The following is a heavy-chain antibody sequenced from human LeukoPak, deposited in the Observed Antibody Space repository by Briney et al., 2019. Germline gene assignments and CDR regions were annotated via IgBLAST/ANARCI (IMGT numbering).Heavy chain of an antibody. Sequence: GGSLRLSCAASGFTFSSYAMNWVRQAPGKGLEWVSSITRSSDYIYYADSVKGRFTISRDNAKKSLYLQMTSLTAEDTAVYYCARDRGAYCGGDCYLGFDYWGRGTLVTVSS. CDR2: ITRSSDYI. CDR3: ARDRGAYCGGDCYLGFDY. CDR1: GFTFSSYA. J-gene: IGHJ4*01. V-gene: IGHV3-21*01. D-gene: IGHD2-21*02.